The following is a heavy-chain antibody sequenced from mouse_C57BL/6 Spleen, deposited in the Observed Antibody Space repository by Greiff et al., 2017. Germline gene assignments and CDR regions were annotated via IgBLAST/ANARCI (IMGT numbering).Heavy chain of an antibody. CDR2: IHPSDSDT. J-gene: IGHJ4*01. CDR3: AIYDSNYVYYAMDY. D-gene: IGHD2-5*01. CDR1: GYTFTSYW. V-gene: IGHV1-74*01. Sequence: QVQLKQPGAELVKPGASVKVSCKASGYTFTSYWMHWVKQRPGQGLEWIGRIHPSDSDTNYNQKFKGKATLTVDKSSSTAYMQLSSLTSGDSAVYYCAIYDSNYVYYAMDYWGQGTSVTVSS.